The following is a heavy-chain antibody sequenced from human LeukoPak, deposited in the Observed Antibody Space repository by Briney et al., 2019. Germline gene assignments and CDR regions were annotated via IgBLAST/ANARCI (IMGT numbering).Heavy chain of an antibody. CDR3: ARGRWGWPKHYYYYYYMDV. CDR2: IFYNGNT. Sequence: SETLSLTCTVSGGSISNYFWSWIRQPPGKGLEWIGYIFYNGNTNYNPSLESRVTISVDTSKNQFSLKLSSVTAADTAVYYCARGRWGWPKHYYYYYYMDVWGKGTTVTVSS. V-gene: IGHV4-59*12. J-gene: IGHJ6*03. D-gene: IGHD3-16*01. CDR1: GGSISNYF.